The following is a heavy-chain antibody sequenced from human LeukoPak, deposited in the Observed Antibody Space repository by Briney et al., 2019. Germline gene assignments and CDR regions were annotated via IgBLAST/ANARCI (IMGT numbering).Heavy chain of an antibody. CDR3: ASTYGDYNWFDP. D-gene: IGHD4-17*01. J-gene: IGHJ5*02. V-gene: IGHV4-39*07. CDR2: IYYSGNT. CDR1: GVSISSSNSY. Sequence: SETLSLTCTVSGVSISSSNSYWGWIRQPPGKGLEWIGSIYYSGNTYYNASLKSQVSISIDTSKNQFSLKLTSVTAAVTAVYYCASTYGDYNWFDPWGQGTLVTVSS.